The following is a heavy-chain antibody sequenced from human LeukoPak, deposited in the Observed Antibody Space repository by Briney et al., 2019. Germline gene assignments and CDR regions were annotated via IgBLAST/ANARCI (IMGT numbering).Heavy chain of an antibody. CDR2: ITSNGGST. CDR3: ARGRGGYYDY. J-gene: IGHJ4*02. D-gene: IGHD3-22*01. V-gene: IGHV3-64*01. CDR1: GFTFSNYA. Sequence: GGSLRLSXAASGFTFSNYAMHWVRQAPGKGLEYVSAITSNGGSTYYASSVKGRFTISRDNSKNTMYLQMGSLRAEDMAVYYCARGRGGYYDYWGQGDLVTVSS.